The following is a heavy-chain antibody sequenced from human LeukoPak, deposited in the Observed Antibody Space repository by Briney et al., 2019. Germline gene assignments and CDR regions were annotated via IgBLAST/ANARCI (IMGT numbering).Heavy chain of an antibody. CDR2: MYSGGST. J-gene: IGHJ3*02. V-gene: IGHV3-53*01. D-gene: IGHD2-2*01. Sequence: GGSLRLSCAASGFTVSSNYMSWVRQAPGKGLEWVSVMYSGGSTIYADSVKGRFTISRDNSKNTLYLQMNSLRAEDTAVYYCARGGSSLYAFDIWGQGTMVTVSS. CDR1: GFTVSSNY. CDR3: ARGGSSLYAFDI.